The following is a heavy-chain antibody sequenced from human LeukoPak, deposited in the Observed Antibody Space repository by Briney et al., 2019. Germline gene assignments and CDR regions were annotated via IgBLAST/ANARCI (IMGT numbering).Heavy chain of an antibody. CDR1: GYSISSGYY. Sequence: PSETLSLTCTVSGYSISSGYYWSWIRQPAGKGLEWIGRIYTSGSTNYNPSLKSRVTMSVDTSKNQFSLKLSSVTAADTAVYYCARGTHMVKGAFDIWGQGTMVTVSS. D-gene: IGHD4-23*01. J-gene: IGHJ3*02. CDR2: IYTSGST. CDR3: ARGTHMVKGAFDI. V-gene: IGHV4-4*07.